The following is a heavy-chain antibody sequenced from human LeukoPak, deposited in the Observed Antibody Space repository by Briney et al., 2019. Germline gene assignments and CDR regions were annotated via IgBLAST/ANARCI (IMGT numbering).Heavy chain of an antibody. V-gene: IGHV3-64D*06. CDR1: GFTFSSYS. J-gene: IGHJ4*02. Sequence: GGSLTLSCSASGFTFSSYSMHWVRQAPGKGLEYVSAISSNGGSTYYADSVKSRFTISRDNSKNPLYLQMSSLRAEDTAVYYCVKSDYYDSSGYYDYWGQGTLVTVSS. CDR3: VKSDYYDSSGYYDY. CDR2: ISSNGGST. D-gene: IGHD3-22*01.